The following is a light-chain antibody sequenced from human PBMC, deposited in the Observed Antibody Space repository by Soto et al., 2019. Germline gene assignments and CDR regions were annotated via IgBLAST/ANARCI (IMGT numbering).Light chain of an antibody. CDR3: QQYDDFPYT. CDR2: GAS. V-gene: IGKV3-15*01. CDR1: QSVSSN. J-gene: IGKJ2*01. Sequence: EIVMTQSPATLSVSPGERATLSCRASQSVSSNLAWYQQKPGQAPRLLIYGASTRATGIPARFSGSRSGTEFTLTISSLQSEDFAVYYCQQYDDFPYTFGQGTKLEI.